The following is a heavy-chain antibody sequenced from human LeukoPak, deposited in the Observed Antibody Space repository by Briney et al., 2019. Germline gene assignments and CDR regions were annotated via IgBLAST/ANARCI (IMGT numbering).Heavy chain of an antibody. CDR1: GFTFSSYG. CDR2: IRYDGSNK. J-gene: IGHJ4*02. CDR3: AKVPIAVAGSPHFDY. V-gene: IGHV3-30*02. D-gene: IGHD6-19*01. Sequence: GGSLRLSCAASGFTFSSYGMHWVRQAPGKGLEWVAFIRYDGSNKYYADSVKGRFTISRDNSKNTLYLQMNSLRAEDTAVYYCAKVPIAVAGSPHFDYWGQGTLVTVSS.